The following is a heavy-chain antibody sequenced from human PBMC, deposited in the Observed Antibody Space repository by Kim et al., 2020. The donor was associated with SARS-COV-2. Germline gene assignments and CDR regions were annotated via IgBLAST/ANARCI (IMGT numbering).Heavy chain of an antibody. CDR3: AKHSTSYFDY. CDR2: ST. J-gene: IGHJ4*02. Sequence: STYYADSVKGRFTISRDNSKNTLYLQMNSLRAEDTAVYYCAKHSTSYFDYWGQGTLVTVSS. V-gene: IGHV3-23*01. D-gene: IGHD2-2*01.